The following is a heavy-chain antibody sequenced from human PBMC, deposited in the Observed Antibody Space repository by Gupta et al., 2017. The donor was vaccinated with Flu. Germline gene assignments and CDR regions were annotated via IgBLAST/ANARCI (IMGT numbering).Heavy chain of an antibody. CDR3: ATAPRQQLVFKPLYYFAF. CDR1: GYTLSELS. CDR2: FDLEDGAT. D-gene: IGHD6-13*01. J-gene: IGHJ4*02. V-gene: IGHV1-24*01. Sequence: QLRLAQSGAEVKKPGASVSVSCRVCGYTLSELSIHWVRQAPGKGLEWMGGFDLEDGATIYAQWFQDRVTMTEDTSTDTAYMELSSLRSDDTAVYYCATAPRQQLVFKPLYYFAFWGQGTLVTVSS.